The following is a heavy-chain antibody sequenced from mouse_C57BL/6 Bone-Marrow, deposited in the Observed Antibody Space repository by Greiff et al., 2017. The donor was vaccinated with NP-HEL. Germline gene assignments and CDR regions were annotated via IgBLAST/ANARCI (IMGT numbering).Heavy chain of an antibody. J-gene: IGHJ2*01. V-gene: IGHV1-81*01. Sequence: QVQLQQSGAELARPGASVKLSCKASGYTFTSYGISWVKQRTGQGLEWIGEIYPRSGNTNYNEKFKGKARLTEDKSSSTAYLELRTLTSETSAFYFCAYGYDGVDFDYWGKGTTLTVSS. D-gene: IGHD2-2*01. CDR1: GYTFTSYG. CDR3: AYGYDGVDFDY. CDR2: IYPRSGNT.